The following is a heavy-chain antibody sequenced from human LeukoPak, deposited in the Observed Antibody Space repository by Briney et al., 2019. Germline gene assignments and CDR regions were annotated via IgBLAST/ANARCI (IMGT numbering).Heavy chain of an antibody. D-gene: IGHD1-1*01. CDR2: IRYSGST. J-gene: IGHJ4*02. CDR3: SCGAKAIQTGH. CDR1: GCYISDAGDT. V-gene: IGHV4-31*02. Sequence: KPSQTLSLSCAVSGCYISDAGDTWGWTRQHPGKGLEWIGYIRYSGSTYYNPSLQSRVTISTDTSKNQFSLKLTSVTAADTAVYARSCGAKAIQTGHWGLGTLVTVSS.